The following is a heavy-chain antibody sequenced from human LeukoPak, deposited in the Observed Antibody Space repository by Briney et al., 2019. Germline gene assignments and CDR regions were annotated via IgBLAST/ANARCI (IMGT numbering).Heavy chain of an antibody. CDR1: GFTFNDYW. V-gene: IGHV3-7*03. CDR2: VKPDGGEK. CDR3: ARDFMAY. D-gene: IGHD5-24*01. J-gene: IGHJ4*02. Sequence: GGSLRLSCAASGFTFNDYWMSWVRQAPGKGPEWVAKVKPDGGEKYYADSVKGRFTISRVNAKSSLYLQMNSLRAEDTVIYYCARDFMAYWGQGTLVTVSS.